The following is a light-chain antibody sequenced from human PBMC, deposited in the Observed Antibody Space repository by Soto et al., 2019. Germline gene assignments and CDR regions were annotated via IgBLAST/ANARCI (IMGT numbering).Light chain of an antibody. V-gene: IGLV2-14*01. CDR3: SSYTSSSTWV. CDR2: EVS. Sequence: QSVLTQPASVSGSPGQSITISCTATSSDVGGYNYVSWYQQHPGKAPKLMIFEVSSRPSGVSNRFSGSKSGNTASLTISGLQAEDEADYYCSSYTSSSTWVFGGGTQLTVL. CDR1: SSDVGGYNY. J-gene: IGLJ7*01.